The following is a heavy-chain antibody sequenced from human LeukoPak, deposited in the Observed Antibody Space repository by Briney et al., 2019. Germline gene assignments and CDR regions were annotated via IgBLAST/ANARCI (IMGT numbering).Heavy chain of an antibody. V-gene: IGHV1-69*13. J-gene: IGHJ4*02. CDR3: ARGGFTLRLQY. Sequence: SVKVSCKASGGTFSGYAISWVRQAPGQGLEWMGGIIPIFGTANYAQKFQGGVTITADESTSTAYMELSSMRSEDTAVYYCARGGFTLRLQYWGQGTLVTVSS. CDR1: GGTFSGYA. D-gene: IGHD5-12*01. CDR2: IIPIFGTA.